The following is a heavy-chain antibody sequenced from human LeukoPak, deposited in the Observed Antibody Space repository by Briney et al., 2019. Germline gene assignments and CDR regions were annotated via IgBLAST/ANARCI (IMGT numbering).Heavy chain of an antibody. CDR3: TSDEGEDTSY. D-gene: IGHD1-26*01. J-gene: IGHJ4*02. CDR2: IRSKAYGGTA. Sequence: GGSLRFSCAASGFTFSSYEMNWVRQAPGKGLEWVGVIRSKAYGGTAEYAASVKGRFTISRDDSKSIAYLQMSSLKTEDTAVYYCTSDEGEDTSYWGQGTLVTVSS. V-gene: IGHV3-49*04. CDR1: GFTFSSYE.